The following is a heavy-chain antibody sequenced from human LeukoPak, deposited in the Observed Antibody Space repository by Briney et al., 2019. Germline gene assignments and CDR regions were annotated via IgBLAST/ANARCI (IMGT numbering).Heavy chain of an antibody. CDR1: GGSISSSNW. Sequence: SETLSLTCAVSGGSISSSNWWSWVRQPPGKGLEWIGEIYHSGSTNYNPSLKSRVTISVDKSKNQFSLKLSSVTAADTAVYYCAREIAQTPYYYYMDVWGKGTTVTVSS. V-gene: IGHV4-4*02. D-gene: IGHD2/OR15-2a*01. CDR2: IYHSGST. J-gene: IGHJ6*03. CDR3: AREIAQTPYYYYMDV.